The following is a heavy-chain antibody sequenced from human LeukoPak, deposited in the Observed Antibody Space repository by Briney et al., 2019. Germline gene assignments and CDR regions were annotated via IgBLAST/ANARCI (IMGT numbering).Heavy chain of an antibody. Sequence: SETLSLTCTVSGGSISSKSYHWGWIRQPPGKGLEWIVTISYSGRTYYNPPLQSRVTISEDSSKNQFSLRLTSVTAADTALYYCARHVESLGSGFPFDSWGQGTLVTVSS. CDR3: ARHVESLGSGFPFDS. V-gene: IGHV4-39*01. J-gene: IGHJ4*02. CDR2: ISYSGRT. CDR1: GGSISSKSYH. D-gene: IGHD3-16*01.